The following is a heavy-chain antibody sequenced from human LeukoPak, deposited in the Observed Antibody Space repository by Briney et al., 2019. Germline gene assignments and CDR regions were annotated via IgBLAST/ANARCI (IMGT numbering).Heavy chain of an antibody. CDR1: GFTFSSYG. J-gene: IGHJ4*02. D-gene: IGHD2-2*01. V-gene: IGHV3-30*02. Sequence: GGSLRLSCAASGFTFSSYGMHWVRQAPGKGLEWVAFIRYDGSNKYYADSVKGRFTISRDNSKNTLYLQMNSLRAEDTAVYYCAKDQVPGGIVVVPAAMGFDYWGQGTLVTVSS. CDR2: IRYDGSNK. CDR3: AKDQVPGGIVVVPAAMGFDY.